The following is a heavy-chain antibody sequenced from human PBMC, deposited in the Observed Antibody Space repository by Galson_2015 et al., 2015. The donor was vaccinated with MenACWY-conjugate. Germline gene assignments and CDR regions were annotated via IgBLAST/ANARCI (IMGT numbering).Heavy chain of an antibody. CDR2: ISAYNGNT. J-gene: IGHJ6*02. V-gene: IGHV1-18*04. CDR3: ARGGMSPLQERITMVRGVISYYYYGMDV. CDR1: GYTFTSYG. Sequence: SVKVSCKASGYTFTSYGISWVRQAPGQGLEWMGWISAYNGNTNYAQKLQGRVTMTTDTSTSTAYMELRSLRSDDTAVYYCARGGMSPLQERITMVRGVISYYYYGMDVWGQGTTVTVSS. D-gene: IGHD3-10*01.